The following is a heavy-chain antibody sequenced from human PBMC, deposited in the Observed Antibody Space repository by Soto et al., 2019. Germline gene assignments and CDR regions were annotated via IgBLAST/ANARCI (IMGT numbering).Heavy chain of an antibody. CDR3: ARESPDWNYAYGGMDV. D-gene: IGHD3-9*01. CDR2: ISAYNGNT. J-gene: IGHJ6*02. Sequence: QVQLVQSGAEVKKPGASVKVSCKASGYTFTSYGISWVRQAPGQGLERMGWISAYNGNTNYAQKLQGRVTMTTDTSPSTAYMELRSLRSDDTAVYYCARESPDWNYAYGGMDVWGQGTTVTVSS. CDR1: GYTFTSYG. V-gene: IGHV1-18*04.